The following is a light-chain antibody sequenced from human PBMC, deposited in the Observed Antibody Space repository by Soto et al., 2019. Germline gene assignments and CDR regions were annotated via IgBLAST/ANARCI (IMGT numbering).Light chain of an antibody. J-gene: IGKJ1*01. V-gene: IGKV3-15*01. CDR2: GAS. Sequence: EVVMTQSPATLSVSPGDTATLSCRASQSISSSLAWYQQKAGQAPRLLIYGASTRATGVPARFSGSGSGTEFTITISRLQSEDFAVYYCQQYYNWRPRFGQGTKVEIK. CDR1: QSISSS. CDR3: QQYYNWRPR.